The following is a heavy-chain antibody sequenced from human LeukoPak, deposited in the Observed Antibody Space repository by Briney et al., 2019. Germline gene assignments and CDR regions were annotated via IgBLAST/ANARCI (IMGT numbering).Heavy chain of an antibody. J-gene: IGHJ4*02. Sequence: PGGSLRLSCEVSGFPDRSRYMTWVRQPPGKGLECVAVIYSGGTTYHIDSVKGRFTISRDISKSTMYLEMNNLRVEDTATYYCASLEGGPSDGRWGQGTLVIVSS. CDR1: GFPDRSRY. CDR3: ASLEGGPSDGR. D-gene: IGHD3-3*01. V-gene: IGHV3-53*01. CDR2: IYSGGTT.